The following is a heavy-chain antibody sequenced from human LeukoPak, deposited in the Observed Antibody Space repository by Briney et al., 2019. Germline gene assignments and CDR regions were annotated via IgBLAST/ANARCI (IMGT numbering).Heavy chain of an antibody. CDR3: ASSRAGTWSYFDY. V-gene: IGHV4-34*01. CDR1: GGSFSGYY. Sequence: SETLSLTCAVYGGSFSGYYWSWIRQPPGKGLEWIGEINHSGSTNYNPSLKSRVTISVDTSKNQFSLKLSSVTAADTAVYYCASSRAGTWSYFDYWGQRTLVTVSS. J-gene: IGHJ4*02. D-gene: IGHD3-10*01. CDR2: INHSGST.